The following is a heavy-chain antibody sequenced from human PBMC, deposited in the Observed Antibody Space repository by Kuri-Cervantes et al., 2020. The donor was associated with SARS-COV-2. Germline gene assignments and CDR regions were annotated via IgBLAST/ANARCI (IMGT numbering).Heavy chain of an antibody. V-gene: IGHV3-30*14. D-gene: IGHD3-9*01. CDR1: GFTFSHYA. CDR3: ARESGYFDWLSYSYYYYMDV. CDR2: VSYDGRNK. Sequence: GESLKISCAASGFTFSHYAMHWVRQAPGKGLEWVAVVSYDGRNKFYADSVKGRFTISRHNSKNTLYLQMNSLRAEDTAVYYCARESGYFDWLSYSYYYYMDVWGKGTTVTVSS. J-gene: IGHJ6*03.